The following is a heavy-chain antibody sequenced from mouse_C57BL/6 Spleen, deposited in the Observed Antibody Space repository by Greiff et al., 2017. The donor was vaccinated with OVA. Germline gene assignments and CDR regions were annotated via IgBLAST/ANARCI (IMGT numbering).Heavy chain of an antibody. CDR2: ISSGSSTI. D-gene: IGHD1-1*01. J-gene: IGHJ4*01. Sequence: EVKVVESGGGLVKPGGSLKLSCAASGFTFSDYGMHWVRQAPEKGLEWVAYISSGSSTIYYADTVKGRFTISRDTAKNTLFLQMTRLGYEDTAMYYGTRRGCTVVHAMDYWGQGTSVTVSS. CDR1: GFTFSDYG. CDR3: TRRGCTVVHAMDY. V-gene: IGHV5-17*01.